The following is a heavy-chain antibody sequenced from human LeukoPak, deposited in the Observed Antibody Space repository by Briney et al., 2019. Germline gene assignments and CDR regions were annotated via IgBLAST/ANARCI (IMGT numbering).Heavy chain of an antibody. CDR2: IYSDNT. CDR3: ARGPYDSSGFDY. J-gene: IGHJ4*02. Sequence: PGGSLRLSCTVSGFTVSSNSMSWVRQAPGKGLEWVSFIYSDNTHYSDSVKGRFTISRDNSKNTLYLQMNSLRAEDTAVYYCARGPYDSSGFDYWGQGTLVTVSS. D-gene: IGHD3-22*01. V-gene: IGHV3-53*01. CDR1: GFTVSSNS.